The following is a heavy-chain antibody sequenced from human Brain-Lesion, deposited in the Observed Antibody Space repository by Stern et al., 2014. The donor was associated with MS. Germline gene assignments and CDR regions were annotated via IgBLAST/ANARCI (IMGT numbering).Heavy chain of an antibody. CDR3: ATYYYDSTGYNDF. V-gene: IGHV1-2*04. D-gene: IGHD3-22*01. CDR1: GYTFTGYY. J-gene: IGHJ4*02. CDR2: INPKSGGP. Sequence: VQLVESGAEVKKPGASVKVSCKASGYTFTGYYMHWVRQAPGQGLEWMGWINPKSGGPNYAQKFQGWVTMTRDTSINTAYMELSSLRSDDTAVYYCATYYYDSTGYNDFWGQGTLVTVSS.